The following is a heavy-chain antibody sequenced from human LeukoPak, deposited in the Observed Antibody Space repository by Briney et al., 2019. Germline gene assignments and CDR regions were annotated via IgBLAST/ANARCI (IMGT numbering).Heavy chain of an antibody. V-gene: IGHV3-53*01. CDR1: GFTVSSNY. J-gene: IGHJ4*02. D-gene: IGHD3-16*02. CDR2: IYSGGST. Sequence: PGGSLRLSCAASGFTVSSNYMSWVRQAPGKGLEWVSVIYSGGSTYYADSVKGRFTISRDNSKNTLYLQMNSLRAEDTAVYYCARDSMITFGGVIVIPGYYFDYWGQGTLVTVSS. CDR3: ARDSMITFGGVIVIPGYYFDY.